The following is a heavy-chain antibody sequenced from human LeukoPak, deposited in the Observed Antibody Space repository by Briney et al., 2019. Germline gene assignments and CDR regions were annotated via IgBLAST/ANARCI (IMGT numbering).Heavy chain of an antibody. CDR3: ARIRGGWYIDY. Sequence: PGGSLRLSCAASGFTVSSNYMSWVRQAPGKGLEWVSVIYRGGSTYYADSVKGRFTISRDNSKNTLYLQMNSLRAEDTAVYYCARIRGGWYIDYWGQGTLATVSS. CDR2: IYRGGST. D-gene: IGHD3-10*01. CDR1: GFTVSSNY. V-gene: IGHV3-53*01. J-gene: IGHJ4*02.